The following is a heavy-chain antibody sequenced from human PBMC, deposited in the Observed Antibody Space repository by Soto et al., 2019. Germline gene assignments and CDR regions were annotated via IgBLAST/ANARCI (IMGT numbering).Heavy chain of an antibody. D-gene: IGHD3-10*01. CDR2: FNDSGNI. Sequence: QVQLQQWGAGLLKPSETLSLTCAVYDGSFSGYQWSWIRQTPGKGLEWIGGFNDSGNINYNPSLKSRVTILVDSPKKQISLRLSSVTAADTAVYYCARGLIMWFGELSRRGGYYYYMDVWGKGTTVTVSS. J-gene: IGHJ6*03. CDR1: DGSFSGYQ. V-gene: IGHV4-34*01. CDR3: ARGLIMWFGELSRRGGYYYYMDV.